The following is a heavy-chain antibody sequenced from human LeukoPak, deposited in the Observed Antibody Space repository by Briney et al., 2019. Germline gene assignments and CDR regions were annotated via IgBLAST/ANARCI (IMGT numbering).Heavy chain of an antibody. Sequence: GGSLRLSCAVSGFTFSTYALSWVRQAPGKGLEWVSAISGNGAKTYYVDSVKGRFTLSRDNSKNTLYLQMSSLRADDTAVYYCAKDLNWGLDYWGQGTLVTVSS. CDR1: GFTFSTYA. D-gene: IGHD7-27*01. CDR3: AKDLNWGLDY. V-gene: IGHV3-23*01. CDR2: ISGNGAKT. J-gene: IGHJ4*02.